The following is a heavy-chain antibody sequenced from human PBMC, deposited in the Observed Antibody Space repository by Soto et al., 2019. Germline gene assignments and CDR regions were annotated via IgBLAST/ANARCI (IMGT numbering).Heavy chain of an antibody. CDR3: ARHIGAPTIPGRGIVVVPAAMLNWFDP. V-gene: IGHV4-39*01. J-gene: IGHJ5*02. CDR2: IYYSGST. CDR1: GGSISSSSYY. D-gene: IGHD2-2*01. Sequence: SETLSLTCTVSGGSISSSSYYWGWIRQPPGKGLEWIGSIYYSGSTYYNPSLKSRVTISVDTSKNQFSLKLSSVNAADTLVYYCARHIGAPTIPGRGIVVVPAAMLNWFDPWGQGTLVTVSS.